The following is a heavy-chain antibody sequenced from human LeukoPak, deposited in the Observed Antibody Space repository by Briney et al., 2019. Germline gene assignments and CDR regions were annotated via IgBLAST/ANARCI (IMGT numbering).Heavy chain of an antibody. V-gene: IGHV4-59*01. D-gene: IGHD4-17*01. CDR3: ARDQTTVTTAAWYFAL. CDR2: IHYSGRS. J-gene: IGHJ2*01. Sequence: SETLSLTCTVSGGSISTYYWSWIRQPPGKGLEWVGSIHYSGRSNSNPSLTGRLTISVDTSKNQFSLKLSSVTASDTAVYYCARDQTTVTTAAWYFALWGRGTLVTVSS. CDR1: GGSISTYY.